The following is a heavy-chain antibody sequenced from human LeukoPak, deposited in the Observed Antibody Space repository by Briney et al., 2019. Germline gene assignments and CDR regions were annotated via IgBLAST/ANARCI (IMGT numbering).Heavy chain of an antibody. Sequence: PGGSLRLSCEASGFTFSHFGMHWVRQAPGKGLEWVAVIWSDATNEYYADSVKGRFTISRDNSKNTLYLQMNSLRAEDTAVYYCVKCTAACQHTYFDPWGQGTLVTVSS. CDR2: IWSDATNE. D-gene: IGHD2-8*02. CDR1: GFTFSHFG. V-gene: IGHV3-33*06. J-gene: IGHJ5*02. CDR3: VKCTAACQHTYFDP.